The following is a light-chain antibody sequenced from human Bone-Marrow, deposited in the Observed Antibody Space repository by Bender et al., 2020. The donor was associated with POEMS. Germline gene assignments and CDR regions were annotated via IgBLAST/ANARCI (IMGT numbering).Light chain of an antibody. CDR1: GSDVGAYNY. J-gene: IGLJ3*02. CDR3: CSYAGSYTWV. Sequence: QSVLTQPRSVSGSPGRSVTISCTGTGSDVGAYNYVSWYQQHPGKAPRLIIYAVNKWPSGVTDRFSGSKSGHMAFLTISRLQAEDEADYYCCSYAGSYTWVFGGGTELTVL. V-gene: IGLV2-11*01. CDR2: AVN.